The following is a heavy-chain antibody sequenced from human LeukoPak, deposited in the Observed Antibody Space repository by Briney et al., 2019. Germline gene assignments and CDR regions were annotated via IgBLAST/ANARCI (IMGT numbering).Heavy chain of an antibody. Sequence: SVKVSCKASGGTFSSYAISWVRQAPGQGLEWMGGIIPIFGTANYAQKFQGRVTITADGSTSTAYMELSSLRSEDTAVYYCARVALYCSGGSCYSPYYYYYYMDVWGKGTTVTISS. CDR3: ARVALYCSGGSCYSPYYYYYYMDV. J-gene: IGHJ6*03. CDR1: GGTFSSYA. D-gene: IGHD2-15*01. V-gene: IGHV1-69*01. CDR2: IIPIFGTA.